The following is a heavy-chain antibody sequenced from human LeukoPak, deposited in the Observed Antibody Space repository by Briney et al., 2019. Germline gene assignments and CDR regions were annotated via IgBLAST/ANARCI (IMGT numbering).Heavy chain of an antibody. CDR1: GYTFTGYY. J-gene: IGHJ4*02. CDR3: AVAPGDY. D-gene: IGHD2-21*01. CDR2: INPNTGDT. V-gene: IGHV1-2*02. Sequence: ASVKVSCKASGYTFTGYYMHWVRQAPGQGLEWMGWINPNTGDTHYAQKFQGRVTLTRDTSITTVYMELSRLTSDDTAIFYCAVAPGDYWVQGTLVTDSS.